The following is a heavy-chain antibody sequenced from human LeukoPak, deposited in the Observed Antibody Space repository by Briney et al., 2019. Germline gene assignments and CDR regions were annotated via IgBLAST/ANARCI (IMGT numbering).Heavy chain of an antibody. D-gene: IGHD2-8*01. V-gene: IGHV1-69*04. J-gene: IGHJ1*01. Sequence: SVKVSCKASGGTFSSYAISWVRQSPGPELEWMGRIIPILGRANYAKKIQGRVTITADKTASSAYMEMSGLRSEDTAVNYCARDRCTNGVCYMGVYFQHWGQGTLVTVSS. CDR2: IIPILGRA. CDR3: ARDRCTNGVCYMGVYFQH. CDR1: GGTFSSYA.